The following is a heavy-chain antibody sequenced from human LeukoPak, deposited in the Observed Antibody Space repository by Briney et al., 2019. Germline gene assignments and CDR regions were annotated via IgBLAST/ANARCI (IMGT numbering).Heavy chain of an antibody. Sequence: ASVKVSCKASGYTFTGYYMHWVRQAPGQGLEWMGRINPNSGGTNYAQRFQGRVTMTRDTSISTAYMELSRLRSDDTAVYYCARGELVGVGVISVGWFDPWGQGTLVTVSS. CDR3: ARGELVGVGVISVGWFDP. J-gene: IGHJ5*02. D-gene: IGHD3-10*01. CDR2: INPNSGGT. CDR1: GYTFTGYY. V-gene: IGHV1-2*06.